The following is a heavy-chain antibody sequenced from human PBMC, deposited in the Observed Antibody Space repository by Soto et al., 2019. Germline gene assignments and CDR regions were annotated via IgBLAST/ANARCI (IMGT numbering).Heavy chain of an antibody. CDR3: ARDKPDYSSWYQFDD. Sequence: GGSLRLSCAASGFTFSSYSMNWVRQAPGKGLEWVSSISSSSYIYYADSVKGRFTISRDNAKNSLYLQMNSLRAEDTAVYYCARDKPDYSSWYQFDDWGQGTLVTVSS. J-gene: IGHJ4*02. CDR1: GFTFSSYS. V-gene: IGHV3-21*01. D-gene: IGHD6-13*01. CDR2: ISSSSYI.